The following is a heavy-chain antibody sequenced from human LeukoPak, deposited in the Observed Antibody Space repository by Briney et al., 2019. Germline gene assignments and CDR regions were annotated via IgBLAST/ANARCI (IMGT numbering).Heavy chain of an antibody. J-gene: IGHJ5*02. CDR2: IKEDGSQK. D-gene: IGHD6-19*01. CDR3: ARDSIFSSGWYNWFDP. Sequence: GGSLRLSCAASGFTFSSYFMGWVRQAPGKGLEWVANIKEDGSQKYYVDSVRGRFTISRDNADNSLYLQMNSLRAEDTAVYYCARDSIFSSGWYNWFDPWGQGTLVTVSS. CDR1: GFTFSSYF. V-gene: IGHV3-7*01.